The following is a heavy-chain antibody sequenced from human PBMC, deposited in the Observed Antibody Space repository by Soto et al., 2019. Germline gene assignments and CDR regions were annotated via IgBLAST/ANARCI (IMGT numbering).Heavy chain of an antibody. CDR1: GGSISSGDYY. CDR2: IYYSGST. V-gene: IGHV4-30-4*01. J-gene: IGHJ4*02. CDR3: ARGRYGNLQQHDFDY. D-gene: IGHD6-13*01. Sequence: QVQLQESGPGLVKPSQTLSLTCTVSGGSISSGDYYWSWIRQPPGKGLEWIGYIYYSGSTYYNPSLKSRVTISVNTSKNQCSLKLSSVTAADTAVYYCARGRYGNLQQHDFDYWGQGTLVTVSS.